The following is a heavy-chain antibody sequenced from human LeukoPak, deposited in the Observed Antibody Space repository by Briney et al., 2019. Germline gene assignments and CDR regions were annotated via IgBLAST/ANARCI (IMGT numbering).Heavy chain of an antibody. J-gene: IGHJ6*03. CDR2: MKPNSGNT. CDR1: GYTFTSYD. CDR3: ARGPLDYYYYYYMDV. V-gene: IGHV1-8*03. Sequence: ASVKVSCKASGYTFTSYDINWVRQATGQGLEWMGWMKPNSGNTGYAQKFQGRVTITRNTSISTAYMELSSLRSEDTAVYYCARGPLDYYYYYYMDVWGKGTTVTVSS. D-gene: IGHD3-9*01.